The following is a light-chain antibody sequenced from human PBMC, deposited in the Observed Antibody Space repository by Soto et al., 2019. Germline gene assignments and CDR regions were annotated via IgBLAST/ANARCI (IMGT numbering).Light chain of an antibody. J-gene: IGLJ1*01. Sequence: QSVLTQPASVSGSPGQSITISCTGTSSDVGGYNYVSWYQQHPGKAPKLMIYEVSNRPSGVSNRFSGSKSGNTASLTISGLQAEDEADYYCSSYTSSSTPCVFGTGTKLNVL. V-gene: IGLV2-14*01. CDR2: EVS. CDR1: SSDVGGYNY. CDR3: SSYTSSSTPCV.